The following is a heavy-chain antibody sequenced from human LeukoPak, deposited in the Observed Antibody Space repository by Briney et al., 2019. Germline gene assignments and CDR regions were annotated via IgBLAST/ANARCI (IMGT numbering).Heavy chain of an antibody. J-gene: IGHJ4*02. Sequence: SETLSLTCTISGGSIRYYYWSWIRQSPGKGLEWIGYIYYNGSTNYNPSLKSRVTISVDMSKNQFSLKMSSVTAADTAVYYCARKGGLFDYWGQGRLVTVSS. D-gene: IGHD2-15*01. CDR1: GGSIRYYY. CDR2: IYYNGST. V-gene: IGHV4-59*01. CDR3: ARKGGLFDY.